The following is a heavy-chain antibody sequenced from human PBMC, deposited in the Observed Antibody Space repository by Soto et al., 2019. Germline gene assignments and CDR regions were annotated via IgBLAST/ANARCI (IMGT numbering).Heavy chain of an antibody. CDR2: IVPIVDTS. CDR3: VRVVAIPGYPDN. V-gene: IGHV1-69*12. Sequence: QVQLVQYGAEVRQPASSVKVSCKTSGGTFSSYAISWVQQAPGQGLECMGGIVPIVDTSTYAQRFQGRVTITADESASTAYMELSSLRSYYTTIYYCVRVVAIPGYPDNWGPSPPVTISS. D-gene: IGHD5-18*01. J-gene: IGHJ4*02. CDR1: GGTFSSYA.